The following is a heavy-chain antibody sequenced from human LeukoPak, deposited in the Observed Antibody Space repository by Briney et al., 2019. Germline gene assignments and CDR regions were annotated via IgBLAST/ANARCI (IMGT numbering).Heavy chain of an antibody. CDR1: GFSLRTSGMC. J-gene: IGHJ4*02. CDR2: IDWDDDK. CDR3: ARTRGVPGEYYFDY. Sequence: SGPALLNPTPTLTLTCTFSGFSLRTSGMCVSWIRQPPEKALEWLARIDWDDDKYYSTSLKTRLTISKDTSKSQVVITLTNLDPVDTATYYCARTRGVPGEYYFDYWGQGTLVTVSS. V-gene: IGHV2-70*11. D-gene: IGHD2-21*01.